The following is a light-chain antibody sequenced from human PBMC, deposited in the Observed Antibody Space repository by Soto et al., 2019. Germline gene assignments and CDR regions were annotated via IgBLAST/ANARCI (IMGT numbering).Light chain of an antibody. Sequence: SYELTQPPSVSVAPGQTARIICGGNNIGSKSVHWYQQQPGQAPVLVVYDDTDRPSGIPERFSGSNSRNTATLTSSRVEAGDEADYYCHVWDSSSDHVVFGGGTQLTVL. J-gene: IGLJ2*01. CDR3: HVWDSSSDHVV. CDR2: DDT. CDR1: NIGSKS. V-gene: IGLV3-21*02.